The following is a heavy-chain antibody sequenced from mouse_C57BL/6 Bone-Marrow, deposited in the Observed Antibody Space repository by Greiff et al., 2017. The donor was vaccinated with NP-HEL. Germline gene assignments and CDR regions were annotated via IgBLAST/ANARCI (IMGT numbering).Heavy chain of an antibody. CDR3: ARDHGRYFDV. CDR1: GYTFTSSG. V-gene: IGHV1-81*01. CDR2: IYPRSGNT. J-gene: IGHJ1*03. Sequence: LQESGAELARPGASVKLSCKASGYTFTSSGISWVKQRTGQGLEWIGEIYPRSGNTYYNEKFKGKATLSADKSSSTAYMQLRSLTSEDSAVYFCARDHGRYFDVWGTGTTVTVSS.